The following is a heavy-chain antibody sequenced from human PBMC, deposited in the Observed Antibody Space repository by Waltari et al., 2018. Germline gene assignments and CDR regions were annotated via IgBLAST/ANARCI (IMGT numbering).Heavy chain of an antibody. CDR2: INHSGST. CDR3: ARGHFYYGSGSSLDY. D-gene: IGHD3-10*01. CDR1: GGSFSGYY. V-gene: IGHV4-34*01. J-gene: IGHJ4*02. Sequence: QVQLQQWGAGLLKPSETLSLTCAVYGGSFSGYYWSWIRQPPGKGLEWIGEINHSGSTNYNPSLQSRVTISVDTSKNQFSLKLSSVTAADTAVYYCARGHFYYGSGSSLDYWGQGTLVTVSS.